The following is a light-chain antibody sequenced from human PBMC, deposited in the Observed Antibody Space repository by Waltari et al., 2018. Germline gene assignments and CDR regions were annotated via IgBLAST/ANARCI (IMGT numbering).Light chain of an antibody. Sequence: QSALTQPASVSGSPGQSITISCTGTSSDVGGYNYVSWYQQHPGNAPKLMISDVSHRPSGVSSGFPGSKSGNTASLTIPVPQAEDEADYYCSSYTSSSTVVFGGGTKLTVL. CDR2: DVS. J-gene: IGLJ2*01. CDR3: SSYTSSSTVV. V-gene: IGLV2-14*03. CDR1: SSDVGGYNY.